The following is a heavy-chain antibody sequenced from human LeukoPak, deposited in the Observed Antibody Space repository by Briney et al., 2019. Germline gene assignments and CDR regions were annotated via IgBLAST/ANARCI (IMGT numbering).Heavy chain of an antibody. D-gene: IGHD6-19*01. V-gene: IGHV3-74*01. CDR2: INSDGSST. CDR1: GFTFSSYS. Sequence: GGSLRLSCAASGFTFSSYSMRWVRQAPGKGLVWVSRINSDGSSTSYADSVKGRFTISRDNPKNTLYLQMNSLRAEDTAVYYCERAVKAVADYWGQGTLVTVSS. CDR3: ERAVKAVADY. J-gene: IGHJ4*02.